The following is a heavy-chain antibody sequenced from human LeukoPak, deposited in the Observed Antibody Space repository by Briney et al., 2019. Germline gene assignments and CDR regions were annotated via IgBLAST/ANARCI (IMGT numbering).Heavy chain of an antibody. CDR3: AKWPEGAMDYFDY. J-gene: IGHJ4*02. CDR2: ISSDGNRK. D-gene: IGHD3-16*01. CDR1: EFTFYKHG. V-gene: IGHV3-30*18. Sequence: GGSLRLSCKPFEFTFYKHGMHWVRQAPGKGPEWVAIISSDGNRKYYAHSVEGRFTISRDNSKNTLYLEMSSLRVEDTAIYYCAKWPEGAMDYFDYWGQGTLVTVSS.